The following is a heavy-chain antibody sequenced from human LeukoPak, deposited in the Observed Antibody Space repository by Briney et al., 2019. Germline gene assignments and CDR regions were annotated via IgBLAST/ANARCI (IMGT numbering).Heavy chain of an antibody. J-gene: IGHJ4*02. D-gene: IGHD5-18*01. Sequence: SETLSLTCIVSGGSISSGDYYWSWIRQHPGKGLEWIGYIYYTGNTYYNPSLKSRVSISVDTSKNQFSLKLSSVTAADTAVYYCARGNSYGFWGQGTLVTVSS. CDR1: GGSISSGDYY. CDR3: ARGNSYGF. V-gene: IGHV4-31*03. CDR2: IYYTGNT.